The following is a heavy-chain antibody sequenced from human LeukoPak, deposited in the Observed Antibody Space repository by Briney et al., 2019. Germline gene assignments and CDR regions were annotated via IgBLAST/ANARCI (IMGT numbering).Heavy chain of an antibody. D-gene: IGHD6-13*01. J-gene: IGHJ4*02. CDR2: IIAYNGNT. CDR3: ARGPYSSSSDY. V-gene: IGHV1-18*01. CDR1: GYTFTSYG. Sequence: GASVNVSCKASGYTFTSYGISWVRQAPGQGLEWMGWIIAYNGNTNYAQKLQGRVTMTTDTSTSTAYMELSSLRSEDTAVYYCARGPYSSSSDYWGQGTLVTVSS.